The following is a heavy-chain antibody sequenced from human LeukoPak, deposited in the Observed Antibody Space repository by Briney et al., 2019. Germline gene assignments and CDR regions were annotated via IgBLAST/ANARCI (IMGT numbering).Heavy chain of an antibody. D-gene: IGHD3-3*01. V-gene: IGHV3-64D*09. CDR1: GFTFSSYA. CDR2: ISSNGGST. Sequence: PGGSLRLSCSASGFTFSSYAMHWVRQAPGKGLEYVSAISSNGGSTYYADSVKGRFTISRDNSKNTLYLPMSSLRAEDTAVYYCVKARGYYDFWRGYLGYWGQGTLVTVSS. CDR3: VKARGYYDFWRGYLGY. J-gene: IGHJ4*02.